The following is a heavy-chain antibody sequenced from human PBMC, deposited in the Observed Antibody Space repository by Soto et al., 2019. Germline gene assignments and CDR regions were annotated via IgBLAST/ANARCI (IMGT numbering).Heavy chain of an antibody. V-gene: IGHV4-30-4*01. CDR3: ARVEIAAAGTHYGMDV. CDR2: IFYSGNTYI. Sequence: QVQLQESGPGLVKPSQTLSLTCTVSGGSIRSGDYYWSWIRQPPGKGLEWIGYIFYSGNTYIYYTPSRKSRGTISVDTSKNQIALRLTSVTAADTAVYYCARVEIAAAGTHYGMDVWGQGTTVTVSS. D-gene: IGHD6-13*01. CDR1: GGSIRSGDYY. J-gene: IGHJ6*02.